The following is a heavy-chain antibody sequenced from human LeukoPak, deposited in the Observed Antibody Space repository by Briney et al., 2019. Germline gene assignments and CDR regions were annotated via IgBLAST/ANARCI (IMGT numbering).Heavy chain of an antibody. CDR1: GFTFSSYW. D-gene: IGHD3-22*01. CDR2: IKEDGSQK. V-gene: IGHV3-7*03. CDR3: VRDSGYFLFAY. Sequence: PGGSLRLSCAASGFTFSSYWMTWVRQAPGKGLEWVANIKEDGSQKYYVDSVKGRFTISRDNAKNSLYLQMNSLRAEDTAVYYCVRDSGYFLFAYWGQGTLVTVSS. J-gene: IGHJ4*02.